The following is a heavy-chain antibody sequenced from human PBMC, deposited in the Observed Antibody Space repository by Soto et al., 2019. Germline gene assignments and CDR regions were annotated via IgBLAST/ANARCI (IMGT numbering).Heavy chain of an antibody. D-gene: IGHD6-13*01. CDR2: MYYSGSS. J-gene: IGHJ4*02. CDR3: ARLPSLLYSRSWYSFDI. V-gene: IGHV4-59*08. Sequence: PSETLSLTCSVSYGSIRSYYWSWIRQPPGKGLEWIGYMYYSGSSNYNPSLRGRATMSVDTSKNQFSLKLNSLTAADTAVYYCARLPSLLYSRSWYSFDIWSQGTLVTVAS. CDR1: YGSIRSYY.